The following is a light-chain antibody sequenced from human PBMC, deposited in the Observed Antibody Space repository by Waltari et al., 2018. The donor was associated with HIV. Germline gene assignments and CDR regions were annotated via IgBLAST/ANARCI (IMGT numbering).Light chain of an antibody. CDR1: QNIGFN. Sequence: DIQMTQSPTSLSASVADTVTINCRASQNIGFNVNWYQYKIGRAPRLLIAATSTLQSGVPARFSGSGFGTRFSLTISGLQADDFAQYYCQQCYDLPYTFGQGT. CDR2: ATS. V-gene: IGKV1-39*01. CDR3: QQCYDLPYT. J-gene: IGKJ2*01.